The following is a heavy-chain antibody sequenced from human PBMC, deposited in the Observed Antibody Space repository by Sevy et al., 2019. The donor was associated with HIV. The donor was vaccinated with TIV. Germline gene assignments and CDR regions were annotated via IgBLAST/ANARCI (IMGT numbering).Heavy chain of an antibody. CDR3: AREGCTRPHDY. Sequence: GGSLRLSCAASGFAFYDYSMSWIRQAPGKGLEWVATLSFGCGKINYADSVKGRFTISRDNSKNSFYLQIDNLIVEDTALYYCAREGCTRPHDYWGQGTRVTVSS. CDR1: GFAFYDYS. J-gene: IGHJ4*02. D-gene: IGHD2-8*01. V-gene: IGHV3-23*01. CDR2: LSFGCGKI.